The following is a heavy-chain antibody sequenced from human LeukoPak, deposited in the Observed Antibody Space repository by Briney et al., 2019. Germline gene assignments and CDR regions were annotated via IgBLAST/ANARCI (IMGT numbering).Heavy chain of an antibody. CDR3: ARLDGTGRSQIMIDY. V-gene: IGHV1-2*06. D-gene: IGHD1-14*01. CDR1: GYTFTVYY. J-gene: IGHJ4*02. Sequence: ASVKVSCXASGYTFTVYYIHWVRQAPGQGLEWMARINPNSGGTNSAQKFQGRVTMTWDTSVNTAYLELGSLRSDDTAVYYCARLDGTGRSQIMIDYWGQGTLVTVSS. CDR2: INPNSGGT.